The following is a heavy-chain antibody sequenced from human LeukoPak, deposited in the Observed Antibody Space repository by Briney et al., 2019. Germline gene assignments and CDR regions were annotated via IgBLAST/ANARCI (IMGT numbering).Heavy chain of an antibody. J-gene: IGHJ4*02. CDR1: GGSISSSSYY. D-gene: IGHD3-10*01. Sequence: PSETLSLTCTVSGGSISSSSYYWGWIRQPPGKGLEWIGSIYYSGSTYYNPSLKSRVTISVDTSKNQFSLKLSSVTAADTAVYYCAEGGYYGSGSPFDYWGQGTLVTVSS. CDR3: AEGGYYGSGSPFDY. V-gene: IGHV4-39*01. CDR2: IYYSGST.